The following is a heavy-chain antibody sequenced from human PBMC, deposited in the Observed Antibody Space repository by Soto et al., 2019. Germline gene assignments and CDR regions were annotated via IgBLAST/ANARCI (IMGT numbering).Heavy chain of an antibody. D-gene: IGHD2-15*01. V-gene: IGHV3-23*01. CDR2: ISGGGGTT. Sequence: EVQLLESGGGLVQPGGSLRLSCAASGYTFSDYAMTWVRQTPGKGLEWVSVISGGGGTTYYAETVKGRFTISRDNSKNTVYLQMNSLRAEDTALYYCAKDLKPTVVRAYDCWGPGTLVTVSS. CDR3: AKDLKPTVVRAYDC. CDR1: GYTFSDYA. J-gene: IGHJ4*02.